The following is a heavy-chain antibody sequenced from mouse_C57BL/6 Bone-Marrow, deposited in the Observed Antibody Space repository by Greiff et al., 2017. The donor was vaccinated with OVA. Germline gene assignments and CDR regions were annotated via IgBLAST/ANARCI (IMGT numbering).Heavy chain of an antibody. CDR1: GYTFTSYG. CDR3: AIPYYEYYAVDY. CDR2: FYPRSGST. D-gene: IGHD1-1*01. J-gene: IGHJ4*01. V-gene: IGHV1-81*01. Sequence: VQLQQSGAELVRPGASVKLSCKASGYTFTSYGISWVKQRTGQGLEWIGGFYPRSGSTYYNEKFKGKATLTADKSSSTAYMELRSLTSEDSAVYICAIPYYEYYAVDYWGQGTSVTVSA.